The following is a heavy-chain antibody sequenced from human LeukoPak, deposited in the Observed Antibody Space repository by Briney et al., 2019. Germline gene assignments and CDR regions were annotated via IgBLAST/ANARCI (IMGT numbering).Heavy chain of an antibody. CDR2: ISSSGSTI. V-gene: IGHV3-48*03. J-gene: IGHJ6*03. CDR3: AREEQQLVPYYYYYMDV. D-gene: IGHD6-13*01. CDR1: GFTFSSYE. Sequence: GGSLRLSCAASGFTFSSYEMNWVRQAPGKGLEWVSYISSSGSTIYYADSVKGRFTISRDNAKNSLYLQMNSLRAEATAVYYCAREEQQLVPYYYYYMDVWGKGTTVTVSS.